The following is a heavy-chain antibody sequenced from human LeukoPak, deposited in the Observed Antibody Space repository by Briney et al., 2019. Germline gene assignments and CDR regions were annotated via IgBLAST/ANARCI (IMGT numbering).Heavy chain of an antibody. CDR3: ARATLSDYYFNY. CDR1: GYTFTSYY. CDR2: INPSGGST. V-gene: IGHV1-46*01. J-gene: IGHJ4*02. Sequence: GASVKVSCKASGYTFTSYYMHWVRQAPGQGLEWMGIINPSGGSTSYAQKFQGRVTMTRDTSMNTVYMELSSLRSEDTAVYFCARATLSDYYFNYWGQGTLVTVSS.